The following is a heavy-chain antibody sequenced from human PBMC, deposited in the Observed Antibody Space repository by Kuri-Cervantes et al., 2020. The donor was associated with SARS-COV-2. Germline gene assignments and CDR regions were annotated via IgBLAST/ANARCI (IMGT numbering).Heavy chain of an antibody. D-gene: IGHD3-3*01. CDR1: GGSISSYY. CDR3: ARHGFDFWSGYARTYYYYYGMDV. CDR2: IYYSGRT. J-gene: IGHJ6*02. V-gene: IGHV4-59*08. Sequence: SETLSLTCTVSGGSISSYYWSWIRQPPGKGLEWIGYIYYSGRTNYNPSLKSRVTISVDTSKNQFSLKLSSVTAADTAVYYCARHGFDFWSGYARTYYYYYGMDVWGQGTTVTVSS.